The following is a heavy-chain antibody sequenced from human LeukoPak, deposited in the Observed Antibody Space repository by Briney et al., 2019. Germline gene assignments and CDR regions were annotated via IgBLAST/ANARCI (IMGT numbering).Heavy chain of an antibody. CDR1: GGSISSYY. Sequence: PSETLSLTCTVSGGSISSYYWSWIRQPPGKGLEWIGYIYYSGSTNYNPSLKSRVTISVDTSKNQFSLKLSSVTAADTAVYYCARGHQWELLRSRYYFDYWGQGTLVTVSS. V-gene: IGHV4-59*01. CDR3: ARGHQWELLRSRYYFDY. D-gene: IGHD1-26*01. J-gene: IGHJ4*02. CDR2: IYYSGST.